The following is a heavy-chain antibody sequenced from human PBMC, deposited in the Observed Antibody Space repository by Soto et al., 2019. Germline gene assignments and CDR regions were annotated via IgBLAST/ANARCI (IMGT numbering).Heavy chain of an antibody. CDR1: EGTVIRDW. J-gene: IGHJ4*02. Sequence: EVHLVESGGGLVQTGGSLRLSCAIFEGTVIRDWMNWVRQAPGKGLEWVAHTNQDGSEKYYVDSVKGRFTISKHNDNNALYLQMNSLRAEGTAIYYCRRGVGDAFWGQGTLVTVAS. CDR2: TNQDGSEK. CDR3: RRGVGDAF. V-gene: IGHV3-7*01. D-gene: IGHD3-10*01.